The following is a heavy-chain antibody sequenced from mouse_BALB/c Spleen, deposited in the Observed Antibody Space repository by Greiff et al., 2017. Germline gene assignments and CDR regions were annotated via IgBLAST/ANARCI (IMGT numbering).Heavy chain of an antibody. Sequence: QVQLQQSGPELVKPGASVRISCKASGYTFTSYYIHWVKQRPGQGLEWIGWIYPGNVNTKYNEKFKGKATLTADKSSSTAYMQLSSLTSEDSAVYFCAREGLGPGFAYWGQGTLVTVSA. CDR1: GYTFTSYY. CDR3: AREGLGPGFAY. V-gene: IGHV1S56*01. D-gene: IGHD3-1*01. CDR2: IYPGNVNT. J-gene: IGHJ3*01.